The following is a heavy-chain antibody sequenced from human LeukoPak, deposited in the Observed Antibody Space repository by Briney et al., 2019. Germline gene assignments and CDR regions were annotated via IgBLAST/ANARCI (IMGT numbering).Heavy chain of an antibody. V-gene: IGHV1-24*01. CDR1: GYTLTELS. J-gene: IGHJ5*02. Sequence: SVKVSCKVSGYTLTELSMHWVRQAPGKGLEWMGGFDPEDGETIYAQKFQGRVTMTEDTSTDTAYMELSSLRSEDTAVYYCATGGGTVTTGWFDPWGQGTLVTVSS. CDR3: ATGGGTVTTGWFDP. CDR2: FDPEDGET. D-gene: IGHD4-11*01.